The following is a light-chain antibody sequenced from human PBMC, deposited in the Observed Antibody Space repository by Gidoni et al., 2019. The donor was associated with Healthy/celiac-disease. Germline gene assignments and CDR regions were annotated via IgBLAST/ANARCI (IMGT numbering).Light chain of an antibody. V-gene: IGLV1-47*01. CDR3: AAWDDSLSVV. Sequence: QSVLTQPPSASGTPGQRVTISCSGSSSNIGSNYVYWYQQPPGTAHKLLIYRNNQRPSGVPDRFSGSKSGTSASLAISGLRSEDEADYYCAAWDDSLSVVFGGGTKLTVL. CDR1: SSNIGSNY. J-gene: IGLJ2*01. CDR2: RNN.